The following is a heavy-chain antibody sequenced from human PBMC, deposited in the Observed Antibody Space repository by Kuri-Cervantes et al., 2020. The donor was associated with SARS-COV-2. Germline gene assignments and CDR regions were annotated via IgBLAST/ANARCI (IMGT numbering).Heavy chain of an antibody. V-gene: IGHV1-69*05. CDR3: ARVKDSSSSYFDY. Sequence: SVKVSCKASGGTFSSYAISWVRQAPGQGLEWMGGIIPIFGTANYAQKFQGKVTITTDESTSTAYMELSSLRSEDTAVYYCARVKDSSSSYFDYWGQGTLVTVSS. CDR2: IIPIFGTA. CDR1: GGTFSSYA. D-gene: IGHD6-6*01. J-gene: IGHJ4*02.